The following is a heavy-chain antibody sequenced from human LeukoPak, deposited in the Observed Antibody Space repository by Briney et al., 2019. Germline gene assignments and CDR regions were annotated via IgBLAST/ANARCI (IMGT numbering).Heavy chain of an antibody. D-gene: IGHD4-17*01. J-gene: IGHJ6*04. Sequence: GGSLRLSCAASGFTVSSNYMSWVRQAPGKGLEWVSVIYSGGSTYYADSVKGRFTISRDNSKNTLYLQMNSLRAEDTAVYYCASRTLTTVTTDPSYYYGMDVWGKGTTVTVSS. CDR3: ASRTLTTVTTDPSYYYGMDV. V-gene: IGHV3-53*01. CDR1: GFTVSSNY. CDR2: IYSGGST.